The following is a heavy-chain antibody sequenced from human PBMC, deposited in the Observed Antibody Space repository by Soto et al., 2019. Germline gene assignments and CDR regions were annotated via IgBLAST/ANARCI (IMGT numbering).Heavy chain of an antibody. D-gene: IGHD7-27*01. CDR2: ISGDASST. J-gene: IGHJ4*02. V-gene: IGHV3-74*01. CDR1: GFTFSDNW. Sequence: EVKVVESGGGLVQPGGSLRLSCAASGFTFSDNWMHWVRQPPGKGPVWVSRISGDASSTSYADSVKGRFTISRDSAKNTVYLQMDKRRVEDTAVYYCTRGGTRTTYWGLFDSWGKGTLITVSS. CDR3: TRGGTRTTYWGLFDS.